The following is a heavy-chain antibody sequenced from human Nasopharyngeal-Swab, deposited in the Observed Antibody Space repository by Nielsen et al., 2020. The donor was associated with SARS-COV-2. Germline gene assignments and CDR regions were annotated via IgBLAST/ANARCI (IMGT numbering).Heavy chain of an antibody. CDR3: ARGYDSSGYLRPIDAFDI. J-gene: IGHJ3*02. V-gene: IGHV3-23*01. CDR1: GFTFSSYA. D-gene: IGHD3-22*01. CDR2: ISGSGGST. Sequence: GESLKISCAASGFTFSSYAMSWVRQAPGKGLEWVSAISGSGGSTYYADSVKGRFTISRENAKNSLYLQMNSLRAGDTAVYYCARGYDSSGYLRPIDAFDIWGQGTMVTVSS.